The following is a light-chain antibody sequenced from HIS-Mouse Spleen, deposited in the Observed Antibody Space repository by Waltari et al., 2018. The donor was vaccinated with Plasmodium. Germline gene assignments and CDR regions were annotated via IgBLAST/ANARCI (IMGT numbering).Light chain of an antibody. Sequence: SYELTQPPSVSVSPGQTARITCSGDALPKKYAYWYQQKSGQSPVLVIYEDSKRPSGMPVRCSGASSGTMATLTISGAQGGDEADYYCYSTDSSGNHRVFGGGTKLTVL. CDR2: EDS. V-gene: IGLV3-10*01. CDR3: YSTDSSGNHRV. J-gene: IGLJ3*02. CDR1: ALPKKY.